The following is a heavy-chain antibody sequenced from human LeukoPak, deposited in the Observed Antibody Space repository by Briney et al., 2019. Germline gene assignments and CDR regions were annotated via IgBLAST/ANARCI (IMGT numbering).Heavy chain of an antibody. CDR2: IYYSGST. J-gene: IGHJ6*02. CDR1: GGSISSYY. D-gene: IGHD3-10*01. CDR3: ARDGGPLNYYGSGSPSYYYGMDV. Sequence: SETLSLTCTVSGGSISSYYWSWIRQPPGKGLEWIGYIYYSGSTNHNPSLKSRVTISVDTSKNQFSLKLSSVTAADTAVYYCARDGGPLNYYGSGSPSYYYGMDVWGQGTTVTVSS. V-gene: IGHV4-59*01.